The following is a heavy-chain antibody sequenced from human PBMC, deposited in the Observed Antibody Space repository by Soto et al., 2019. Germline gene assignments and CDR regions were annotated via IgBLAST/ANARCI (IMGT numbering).Heavy chain of an antibody. D-gene: IGHD3-22*01. Sequence: ASVKVSCKASGYTFTGYYMHWVRQAPGQGLEWMGWINPNSGGTNYAQKFQGRVTMIRDTSISTAYMELSRLRSDDTAVYYCARGPYDSSGYLYFDYWGQGTLVTVSS. J-gene: IGHJ4*02. V-gene: IGHV1-2*02. CDR3: ARGPYDSSGYLYFDY. CDR1: GYTFTGYY. CDR2: INPNSGGT.